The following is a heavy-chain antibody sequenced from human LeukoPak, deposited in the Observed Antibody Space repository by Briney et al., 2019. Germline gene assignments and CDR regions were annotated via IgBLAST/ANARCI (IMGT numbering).Heavy chain of an antibody. Sequence: TGGSLRLSCAASGFTFSSYWMHWVRQAPGKGLVWVSRINSDGSSTSYADSMKGRFTISRDNAKNTLYLQMNSLRAEDTAVYYCARDLWVAVATNWFDPWGQGTLVTVSS. V-gene: IGHV3-74*01. D-gene: IGHD6-19*01. CDR2: INSDGSST. J-gene: IGHJ5*02. CDR1: GFTFSSYW. CDR3: ARDLWVAVATNWFDP.